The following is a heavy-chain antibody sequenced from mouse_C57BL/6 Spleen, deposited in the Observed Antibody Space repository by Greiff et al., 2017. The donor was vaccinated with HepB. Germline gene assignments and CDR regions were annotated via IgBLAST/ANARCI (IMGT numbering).Heavy chain of an antibody. CDR2: IHPNSGST. CDR3: ARDTGGVYAMDY. D-gene: IGHD1-1*01. J-gene: IGHJ4*01. CDR1: GYTFTSYW. Sequence: QVQLQQPGAELVKPGASVKLSCKASGYTFTSYWMHWVKQRPGQGLEWIGMIHPNSGSTNYNEKFKSKATLTVDKSSSTAYMQISSLTSEDSAVYYCARDTGGVYAMDYWGQGTSVTVSS. V-gene: IGHV1-64*01.